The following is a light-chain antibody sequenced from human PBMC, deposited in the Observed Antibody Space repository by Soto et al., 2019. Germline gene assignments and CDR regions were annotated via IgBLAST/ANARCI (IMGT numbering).Light chain of an antibody. J-gene: IGLJ2*01. Sequence: SYDLTQPPSVSVAPGQTARITCGGDDIGSKSVHWEQVRPGQAPVLVVHDDSDRPSGIPDRFSGSNSGNTATLTITRVEAGDEADYFCQVWDPDTDHVIFGGGTQLTVL. CDR1: DIGSKS. V-gene: IGLV3-21*02. CDR3: QVWDPDTDHVI. CDR2: DDS.